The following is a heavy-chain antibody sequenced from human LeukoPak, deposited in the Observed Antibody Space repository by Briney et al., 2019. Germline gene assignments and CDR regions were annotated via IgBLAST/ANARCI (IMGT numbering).Heavy chain of an antibody. CDR1: GFTFSSYG. J-gene: IGHJ4*02. CDR3: AKESKPRAFDY. CDR2: ISYDGSNK. Sequence: GGSLRLSCAASGFTFSSYGMHWVRQAPGKGLEWVAVISYDGSNKYYADSVKGRFTISRDNSKSTLYLQMNSLRAEDTAVYYCAKESKPRAFDYWGQGTLVTVSS. V-gene: IGHV3-30*18. D-gene: IGHD1-14*01.